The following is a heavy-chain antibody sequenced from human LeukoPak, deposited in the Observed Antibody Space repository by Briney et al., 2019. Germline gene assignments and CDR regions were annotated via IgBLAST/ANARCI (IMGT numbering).Heavy chain of an antibody. Sequence: SETLSLTCTVSGVSISSYYWSWIRQPPGKGLEWIGYIYYSGSTNYNPSLKGRVTISVDTSKNQFSLKLSSVTAADTAVYYCARTSDYYDPWGKGTTVTVSS. J-gene: IGHJ6*04. D-gene: IGHD3-22*01. V-gene: IGHV4-59*01. CDR2: IYYSGST. CDR1: GVSISSYY. CDR3: ARTSDYYDP.